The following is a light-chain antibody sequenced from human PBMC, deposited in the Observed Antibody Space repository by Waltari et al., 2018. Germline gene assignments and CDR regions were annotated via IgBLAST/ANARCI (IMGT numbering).Light chain of an antibody. V-gene: IGLV3-21*02. CDR3: QVWHSTFDHPV. CDR2: GDS. CDR1: KIEHQT. Sequence: YVLTQSPSVSVAPGQTATITCGGIKIEHQTVHWYQRKPGQAPVLVVYGDSTRPSGIPDRFSGSNSGDPATLTISRVEAGDEADYYCQVWHSTFDHPVFGGGTKLTVL. J-gene: IGLJ2*01.